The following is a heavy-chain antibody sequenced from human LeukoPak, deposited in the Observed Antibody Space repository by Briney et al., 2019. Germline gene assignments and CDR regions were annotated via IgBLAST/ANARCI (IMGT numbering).Heavy chain of an antibody. D-gene: IGHD2-21*02. V-gene: IGHV1-18*01. Sequence: ASVKVSCKASGYTFTSYGISWVRQAPGQGLERMGWISAYNGNTNYAQKLQGRVTMTTDTSTSTAYMELRSLRSDDTAVYYCARDALAYCGGDCYSVYWGQGTLVTVSS. CDR3: ARDALAYCGGDCYSVY. J-gene: IGHJ4*02. CDR1: GYTFTSYG. CDR2: ISAYNGNT.